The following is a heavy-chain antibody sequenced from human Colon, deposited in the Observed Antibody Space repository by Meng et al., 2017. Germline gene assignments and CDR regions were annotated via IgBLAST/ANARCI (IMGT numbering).Heavy chain of an antibody. CDR1: GGAFSSGSHY. CDR2: IDYSRSI. D-gene: IGHD1-26*01. Sequence: QVQVQASGPGLGRPSETLSLTCTVSGGAFSSGSHYWSWIRQPPGKGLEWIGYIDYSRSINYYPSLKSRVTMSVDTSKNQFSLNLSSVTAADTAVYYCAGGPWELDYWGQGTLVTVSS. CDR3: AGGPWELDY. J-gene: IGHJ4*02. V-gene: IGHV4-61*01.